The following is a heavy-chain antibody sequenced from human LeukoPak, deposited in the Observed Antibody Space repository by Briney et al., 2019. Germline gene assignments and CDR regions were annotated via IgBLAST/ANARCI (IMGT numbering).Heavy chain of an antibody. Sequence: GGTLRLSCAASGFTFSSYGMSWVRQAPGKGLEWVSAISGSGGSTYYADSVKGRFTISRDNAKNSLYLQMNSLRAEDTAVYYCARAGDYYDSSGYLTGAFDIWGQGTMVTVSS. D-gene: IGHD3-22*01. V-gene: IGHV3-23*01. CDR1: GFTFSSYG. CDR2: ISGSGGST. CDR3: ARAGDYYDSSGYLTGAFDI. J-gene: IGHJ3*02.